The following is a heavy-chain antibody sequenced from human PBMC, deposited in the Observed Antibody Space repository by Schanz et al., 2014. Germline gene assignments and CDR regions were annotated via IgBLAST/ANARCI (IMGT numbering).Heavy chain of an antibody. CDR2: FIPILDVG. CDR3: ARGTMPGTFDI. V-gene: IGHV1-69*04. Sequence: GPGVKEPGASVKVSCEASRYTFNTYGLNWVRQARGQGLEWVGRFIPILDVGNYAQQFQGRVTFTADKSTSTAYMELSSLRYEDTALYYCARGTMPGTFDIWGQGTMVTVSS. D-gene: IGHD2-2*01. J-gene: IGHJ3*02. CDR1: RYTFNTYG.